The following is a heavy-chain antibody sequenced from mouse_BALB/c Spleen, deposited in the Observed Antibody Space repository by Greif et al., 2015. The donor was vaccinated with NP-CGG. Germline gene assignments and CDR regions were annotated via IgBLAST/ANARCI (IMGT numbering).Heavy chain of an antibody. V-gene: IGHV5-6-3*01. Sequence: EVNVVESGGGLVQPGGSLKLSCAASGFTFSSYGMSWVRQTPDKRLELVATINSNGGSTYYPDSVKGRFTISRDNAKNTLYLQMSSLKSEDTAMYYCARGFEGYAMDYWGQGTSVTVSS. CDR2: INSNGGST. CDR1: GFTFSSYG. J-gene: IGHJ4*01. CDR3: ARGFEGYAMDY.